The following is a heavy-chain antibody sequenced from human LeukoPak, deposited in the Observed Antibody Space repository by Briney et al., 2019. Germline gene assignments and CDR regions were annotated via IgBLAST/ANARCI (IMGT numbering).Heavy chain of an antibody. CDR1: GFTFSSYS. Sequence: GGSLRLSCAASGFTFSSYSMNWVRQAPGKGLEWVSSISSSSSYIYYADSVKGRFTISRDNAKNSLYLQMNSLRAEDTAVYYCARDGNIVLMVYAIPYYFDYWGRGTLVTVSS. CDR2: ISSSSSYI. D-gene: IGHD2-8*01. CDR3: ARDGNIVLMVYAIPYYFDY. J-gene: IGHJ4*02. V-gene: IGHV3-21*01.